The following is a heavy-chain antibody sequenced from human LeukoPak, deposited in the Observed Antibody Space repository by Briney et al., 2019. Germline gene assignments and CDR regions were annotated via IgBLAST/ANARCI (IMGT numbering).Heavy chain of an antibody. CDR3: AKDTLTPYSSGWRGGY. J-gene: IGHJ4*02. D-gene: IGHD6-19*01. CDR1: GGSISSSNW. Sequence: SETLSLTCAVSGGSISSSNWWSWVRQPPGKGLEWIGEIYHSGSTNYNPSLKSRVTISVDKSKNQFSLKLSSVTAEDTAVYYCAKDTLTPYSSGWRGGYWGQGTLVTVSS. V-gene: IGHV4-4*02. CDR2: IYHSGST.